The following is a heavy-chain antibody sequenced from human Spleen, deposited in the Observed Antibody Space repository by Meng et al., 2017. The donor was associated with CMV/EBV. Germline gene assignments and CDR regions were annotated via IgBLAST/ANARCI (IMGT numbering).Heavy chain of an antibody. CDR3: ARAPYCTSISCYGMDV. J-gene: IGHJ6*02. CDR1: RFTFSDYY. D-gene: IGHD2-2*01. V-gene: IGHV3-11*01. CDR2: ISSGGNTI. Sequence: GGSLRLSCAASRFTFSDYYMTWIRQAPGKGLEWVSYISSGGNTIYYADSVKGRFAISRDNAKNSLFLQMNSLRAEDSAVYYCARAPYCTSISCYGMDVWGQGTTVTVSS.